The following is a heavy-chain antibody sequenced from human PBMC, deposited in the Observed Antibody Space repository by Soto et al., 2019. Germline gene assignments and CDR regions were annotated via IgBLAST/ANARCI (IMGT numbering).Heavy chain of an antibody. CDR2: IYYSGST. J-gene: IGHJ3*02. CDR3: ARRERWLLLSDAFDI. Sequence: SETLSLTCTVSGGSISSSSYYWGWIRKPPGKGLEWIGSIYYSGSTYYNPSLKSRVTISVDTSKNQFSLKLSSVTAADTAVYYCARRERWLLLSDAFDIWGQGTMVTVSS. CDR1: GGSISSSSYY. D-gene: IGHD3-22*01. V-gene: IGHV4-39*01.